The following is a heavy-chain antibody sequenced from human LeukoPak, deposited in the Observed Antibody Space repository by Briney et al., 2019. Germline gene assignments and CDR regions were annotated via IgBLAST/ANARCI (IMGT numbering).Heavy chain of an antibody. CDR1: GVTFSTYY. CDR2: INHSGST. J-gene: IGHJ4*02. Sequence: SETLSLTCAVYGVTFSTYYRSWVRQPPGKGLEWMGEINHSGSTNYNPSLKSRVTISVDKTQNQFSLKRRAVASADTAVYYCARGWSGYGSGSGWGQGTLVTVSS. D-gene: IGHD3-10*01. CDR3: ARGWSGYGSGSG. V-gene: IGHV4-34*01.